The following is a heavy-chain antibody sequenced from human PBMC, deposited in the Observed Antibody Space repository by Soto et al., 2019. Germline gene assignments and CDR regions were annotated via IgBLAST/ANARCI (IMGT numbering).Heavy chain of an antibody. D-gene: IGHD3-10*01. CDR3: ARGSGCIPYGLDV. J-gene: IGHJ6*02. Sequence: SQTVSLTCAISGDSISSTSASWNWIRQSPSRGLEWLGRTYYRSKWHNDYAVSVKSRITINPDTSKNQFSLQLNSVTPEDTAVYYCARGSGCIPYGLDVWGQGTTVTVSS. V-gene: IGHV6-1*01. CDR1: GDSISSTSAS. CDR2: TYYRSKWHN.